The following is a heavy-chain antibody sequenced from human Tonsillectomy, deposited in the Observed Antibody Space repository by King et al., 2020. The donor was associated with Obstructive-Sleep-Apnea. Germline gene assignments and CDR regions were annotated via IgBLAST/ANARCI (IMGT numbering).Heavy chain of an antibody. CDR2: IKQDGSEK. CDR1: GFTYSSYW. J-gene: IGHJ5*02. D-gene: IGHD3-10*01. CDR3: ARHFAPPSGSRQLWFGELPYSWFDP. Sequence: DVQLVESGGGLVQPGGSLRLSCGASGFTYSSYWMSWVRQAPGKGLEWVANIKQDGSEKYYVDSVKGRFTISRDNAKNSLYLQMNSLRAEDTAVYYCARHFAPPSGSRQLWFGELPYSWFDPWGQGILVTVSS. V-gene: IGHV3-7*01.